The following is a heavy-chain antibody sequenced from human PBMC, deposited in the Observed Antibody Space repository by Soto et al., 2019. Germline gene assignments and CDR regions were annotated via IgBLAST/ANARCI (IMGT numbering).Heavy chain of an antibody. CDR2: IFSNDEN. D-gene: IGHD3-10*01. V-gene: IGHV2-26*01. CDR1: GFSLSNARMG. Sequence: QVTLKESGPVLVKPTETLTLTCTVSGFSLSNARMGVSWIRQPPGKALEWLAHIFSNDENSYSTSLKSRLTSSKDTSKSQVVLTMTNMDPVDTATYYCARILRGWFGELLYYYYGMDVWGQGTTVTVSS. CDR3: ARILRGWFGELLYYYYGMDV. J-gene: IGHJ6*02.